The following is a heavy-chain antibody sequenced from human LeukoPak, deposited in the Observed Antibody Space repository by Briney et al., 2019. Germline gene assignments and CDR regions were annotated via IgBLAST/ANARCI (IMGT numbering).Heavy chain of an antibody. J-gene: IGHJ4*02. CDR2: MNPNSGDT. V-gene: IGHV1-8*01. Sequence: GASVKVSCKASGYTFTSSDINWVRQATGQELEWMGWMNPNSGDTGYAQKFQGRVTMTRNTSISTAYMELSSLRSEDTGVYYCARGGAGTLEAVDWGQGTLVTVS. D-gene: IGHD6-19*01. CDR3: ARGGAGTLEAVD. CDR1: GYTFTSSD.